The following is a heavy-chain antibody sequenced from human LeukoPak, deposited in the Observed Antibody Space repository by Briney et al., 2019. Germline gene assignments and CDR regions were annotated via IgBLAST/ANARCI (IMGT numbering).Heavy chain of an antibody. J-gene: IGHJ4*02. CDR3: ARDPYDILTGPDC. Sequence: GGSLRLSCAASGFTFSSYAMHWVRQAPGKGLEYVSAISSNGGSTYYANSVKGRFTISRDNSKNTLYLQMGSLRAEDMAVYYCARDPYDILTGPDCWGQGTLVTVSS. CDR1: GFTFSSYA. CDR2: ISSNGGST. D-gene: IGHD3-9*01. V-gene: IGHV3-64*01.